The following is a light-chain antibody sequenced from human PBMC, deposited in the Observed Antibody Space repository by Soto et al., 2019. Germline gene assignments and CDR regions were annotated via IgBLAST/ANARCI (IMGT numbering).Light chain of an antibody. CDR2: GAF. J-gene: IGKJ4*01. V-gene: IGKV3-15*01. CDR3: QQYKNWPPLT. Sequence: EIVMTQSPATLSVSPGETATLSSRASQRVSYNLAWYQQKPGQGPRLLIYGAFTRATGIPARFSGSGSGTEFTLTISSLQSEDFAVYYCQQYKNWPPLTFGGGTKVEI. CDR1: QRVSYN.